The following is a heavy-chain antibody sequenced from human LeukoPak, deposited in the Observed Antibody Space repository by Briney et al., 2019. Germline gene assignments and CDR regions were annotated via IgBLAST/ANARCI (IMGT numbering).Heavy chain of an antibody. D-gene: IGHD6-13*01. V-gene: IGHV3-66*01. Sequence: GGSLRLSCAASGFTVSSNYMSWVRQAPGKGLEWVSVIYSGGSTYYADSVKGRVTISRDNSKNTVYLHMNSLRAEDTAVYYCARDHSSSWYIDYWGQGTLVTVSS. CDR2: IYSGGST. J-gene: IGHJ4*02. CDR1: GFTVSSNY. CDR3: ARDHSSSWYIDY.